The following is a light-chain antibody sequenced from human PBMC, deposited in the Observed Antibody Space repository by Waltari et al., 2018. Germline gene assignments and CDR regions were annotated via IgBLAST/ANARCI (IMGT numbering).Light chain of an antibody. CDR3: QQFGNAPLWT. V-gene: IGKV3-20*01. J-gene: IGKJ1*01. Sequence: EIVLTQSPDTVSLSPGDSVTLSCRASQSVRRNYLAWYQQKPGRAPRRLLYGTSTRATGVPDRFSGSGSGTDFTLTISGLGPDDFAVYYCQQFGNAPLWTFGPGTRVEI. CDR1: QSVRRNY. CDR2: GTS.